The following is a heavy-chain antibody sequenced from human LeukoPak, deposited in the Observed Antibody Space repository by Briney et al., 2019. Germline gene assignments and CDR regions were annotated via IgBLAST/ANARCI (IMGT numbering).Heavy chain of an antibody. CDR1: GGSISSYY. D-gene: IGHD1-26*01. Sequence: SETLSLTCTVSGGSISSYYWSWNRQPPGKGLEWIGYIYYSGSTNYNPSLKSRVTISVDTSKNQFSLKLSSVTAADTAVYYCARSGSYYGAGFDYWGQGTLVTVSS. CDR3: ARSGSYYGAGFDY. J-gene: IGHJ4*02. CDR2: IYYSGST. V-gene: IGHV4-59*01.